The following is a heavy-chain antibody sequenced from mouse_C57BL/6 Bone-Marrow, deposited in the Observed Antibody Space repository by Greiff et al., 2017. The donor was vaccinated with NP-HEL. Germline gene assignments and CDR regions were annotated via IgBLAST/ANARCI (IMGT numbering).Heavy chain of an antibody. J-gene: IGHJ2*01. Sequence: VKLQESGAELARPGASVKLSCKASGYTFTSYGISWVKQRTGQGLEWIGEIYPRSGNTYYNEKFKGKATLTADKSSSTAYMELRSLTSEDSAVYFCARRGLYDGPYWGQGTTLTVSS. CDR1: GYTFTSYG. CDR2: IYPRSGNT. V-gene: IGHV1-81*01. D-gene: IGHD2-3*01. CDR3: ARRGLYDGPY.